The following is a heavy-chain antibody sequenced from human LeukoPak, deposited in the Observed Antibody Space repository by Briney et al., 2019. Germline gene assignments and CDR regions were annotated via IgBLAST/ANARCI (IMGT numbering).Heavy chain of an antibody. Sequence: CGPALLQPTQTLTLTCTFSGFSLRTRGMCVSWMRHPPGKALERLSTIDWDDDKYYSTSLKTRSTISKDTSKNQVVLIMTNIDPVDTATYYCARMDLMGKRRYASDIWGQGTMVTVSS. CDR1: GFSLRTRGMC. D-gene: IGHD2-8*01. V-gene: IGHV2-70*01. CDR2: IDWDDDK. CDR3: ARMDLMGKRRYASDI. J-gene: IGHJ3*02.